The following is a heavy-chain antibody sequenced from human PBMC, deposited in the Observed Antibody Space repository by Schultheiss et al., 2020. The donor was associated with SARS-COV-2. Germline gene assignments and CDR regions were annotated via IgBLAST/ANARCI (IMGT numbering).Heavy chain of an antibody. D-gene: IGHD1-1*01. Sequence: GESLKISCAASGFTVSSNYMSWVRQAPGKGLEWVAVISYDGSNKYYADSVKGRFTISRDNSKNTLYLQMNSLRAEDTAVYYCARGTTRFDYWGQGTLVTVAS. CDR1: GFTVSSNY. J-gene: IGHJ4*02. V-gene: IGHV3-30-3*01. CDR3: ARGTTRFDY. CDR2: ISYDGSNK.